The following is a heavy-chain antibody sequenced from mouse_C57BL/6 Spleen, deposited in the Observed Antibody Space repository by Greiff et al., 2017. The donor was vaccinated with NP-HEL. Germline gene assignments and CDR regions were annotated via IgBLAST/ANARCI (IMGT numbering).Heavy chain of an antibody. V-gene: IGHV1-15*01. CDR2: IDPETGGT. J-gene: IGHJ3*01. CDR1: GYTFTDYE. D-gene: IGHD1-3*01. CDR3: TRNQLNWFAY. Sequence: VKLMESGAELVRPGASVTLSCKASGYTFTDYEMHWVKQTPVHGLEWIGAIDPETGGTAYNQKFKGKAILTADKSSSTAYMELRSLTSEDSAVYYCTRNQLNWFAYWGQGTLVTVSA.